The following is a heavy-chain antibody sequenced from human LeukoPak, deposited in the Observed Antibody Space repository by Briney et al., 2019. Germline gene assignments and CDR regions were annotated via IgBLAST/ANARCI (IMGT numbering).Heavy chain of an antibody. CDR3: NGGIRDSSGWQNAFDI. Sequence: GGSLRLSYAASGFTFSGSAMHGVRQASGTGLEWVGRIRSKANSYATAYAASVKGRFTISRDDSKNTAYLQMNSLKTEDTAVYHANGGIRDSSGWQNAFDIWGQGTMVTVSS. CDR1: GFTFSGSA. J-gene: IGHJ3*02. V-gene: IGHV3-73*01. CDR2: IRSKANSYAT. D-gene: IGHD6-19*01.